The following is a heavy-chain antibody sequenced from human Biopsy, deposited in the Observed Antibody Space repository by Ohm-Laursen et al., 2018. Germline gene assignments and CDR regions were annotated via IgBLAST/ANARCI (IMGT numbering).Heavy chain of an antibody. D-gene: IGHD3-22*01. CDR2: IFNSANT. V-gene: IGHV4-31*01. Sequence: TLSLTCTVSGGSISSGGSYWSWIRQRPGQGLEWIGYIFNSANTYYNPSLKNLITISGDTSKNQFSLKLNSVTAADTAVYYRARGDYFDSNGYFWFDPWGQGTLVTVSS. CDR1: GGSISSGGSY. CDR3: ARGDYFDSNGYFWFDP. J-gene: IGHJ5*02.